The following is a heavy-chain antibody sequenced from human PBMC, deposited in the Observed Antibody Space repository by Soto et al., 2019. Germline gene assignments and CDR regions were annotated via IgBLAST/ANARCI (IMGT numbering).Heavy chain of an antibody. CDR2: IYYTGST. Sequence: PXATLSLTCTVSGGSIISSSYYWGCIRQPPGKSLEWLGSIYYTGSTHDNPSLKSRVIISVDTSRNQISLMVTSVTAADTAVYSCVRHESGGVVDPWGQGTLVTVPS. D-gene: IGHD2-8*02. J-gene: IGHJ5*02. CDR3: VRHESGGVVDP. CDR1: GGSIISSSYY. V-gene: IGHV4-39*01.